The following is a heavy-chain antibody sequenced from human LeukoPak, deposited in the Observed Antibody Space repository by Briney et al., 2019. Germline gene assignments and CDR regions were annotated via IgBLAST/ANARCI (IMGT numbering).Heavy chain of an antibody. CDR1: GFTFSSYA. Sequence: PGRSLRLSCAASGFTFSSYAMSWVRQAPGKGLEWVSAISGSGGSTYYADSVKGRFTISRDNSKNTLYLQMNSLRAEDTAVYYCAKPVEMATVYNWFDPWGQGTLVTVSS. CDR3: AKPVEMATVYNWFDP. J-gene: IGHJ5*02. CDR2: ISGSGGST. V-gene: IGHV3-23*01. D-gene: IGHD5-24*01.